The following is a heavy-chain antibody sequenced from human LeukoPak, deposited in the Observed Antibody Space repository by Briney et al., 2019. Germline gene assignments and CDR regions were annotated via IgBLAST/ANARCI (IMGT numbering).Heavy chain of an antibody. Sequence: TGGSLRLSCAASGFTFSSYGMHWVRQAPGKGLEWVAVISYDGSNKYYADSVKGRFTISRDNSKNTLYLQMNSLRAEDTAVYYCAKPTFGGVIAPGYFDYWGQGTLVTVSS. J-gene: IGHJ4*02. CDR1: GFTFSSYG. CDR3: AKPTFGGVIAPGYFDY. D-gene: IGHD3-16*02. V-gene: IGHV3-30*18. CDR2: ISYDGSNK.